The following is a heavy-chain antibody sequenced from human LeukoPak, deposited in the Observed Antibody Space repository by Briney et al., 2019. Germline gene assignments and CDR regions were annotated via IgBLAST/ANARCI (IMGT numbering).Heavy chain of an antibody. CDR2: ISSSGMYI. CDR3: ARDRGMATIDRGGAIDF. Sequence: GGSLRLSCAASGFTFSAFSMNWVRQAPGKGLEWVSYISSSGMYIYYTDSVKGRFAASRDNDKKLVYLEMTSLRVEDTAVYYCARDRGMATIDRGGAIDFWGQGTAVSVSS. CDR1: GFTFSAFS. V-gene: IGHV3-21*01. J-gene: IGHJ3*01. D-gene: IGHD5-24*01.